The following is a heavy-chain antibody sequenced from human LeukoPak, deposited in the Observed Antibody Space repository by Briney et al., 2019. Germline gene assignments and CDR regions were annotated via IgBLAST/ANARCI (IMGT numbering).Heavy chain of an antibody. J-gene: IGHJ3*02. CDR2: IYYSGGT. Sequence: SETLSLTCTVSGGSISSYYWSWIRQPPGKGLEWIGYIYYSGGTNYNPSLKSRVTISVDTSKNQFSLKLSSVTAADTAVYYCASTPLVGVDAFDIWGQGTMVTVSS. CDR1: GGSISSYY. D-gene: IGHD1-26*01. CDR3: ASTPLVGVDAFDI. V-gene: IGHV4-59*08.